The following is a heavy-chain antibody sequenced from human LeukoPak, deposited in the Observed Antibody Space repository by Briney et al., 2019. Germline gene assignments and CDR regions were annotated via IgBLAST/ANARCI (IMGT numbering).Heavy chain of an antibody. CDR2: ISYDGSNK. Sequence: GRSLRLSCAASGFTFSSYGMHWVRQAPGKGLERVAVISYDGSNKYYADSVKGRFTISRDNSKNTLYLQMNSLRAEDTAVYYCANSGGLGGGSYYWGQGTLVTVSS. CDR1: GFTFSSYG. CDR3: ANSGGLGGGSYY. D-gene: IGHD2-15*01. V-gene: IGHV3-30*18. J-gene: IGHJ4*02.